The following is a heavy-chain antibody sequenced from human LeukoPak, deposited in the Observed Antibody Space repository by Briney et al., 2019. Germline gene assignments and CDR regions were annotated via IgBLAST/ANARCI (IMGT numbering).Heavy chain of an antibody. CDR3: ARRDPRGSGSYYPDYYYYYMDV. Sequence: PSETLSLTCAVYGGSFSGYYWSWIRQPPGKGLEWIGEINHSGSTNYNPSLKSRVTISVDTSKNQFSLKLSSVTAADTAVYYCARRDPRGSGSYYPDYYYYYMDVWGKGTTVTISS. J-gene: IGHJ6*03. CDR1: GGSFSGYY. CDR2: INHSGST. D-gene: IGHD3-10*01. V-gene: IGHV4-34*01.